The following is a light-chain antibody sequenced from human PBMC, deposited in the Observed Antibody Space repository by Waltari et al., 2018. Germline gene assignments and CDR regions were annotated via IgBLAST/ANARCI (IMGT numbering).Light chain of an antibody. CDR2: NVS. CDR3: SSFTTGSTGL. Sequence: QSALAQPASVSGSPGQSITISCTGSSSDIGAFDLVSWYQQHPGRAPRLIIRNVSESPSGVPHRFSGSKSGNTASLTISSLRSEDESLYFCSSFTTGSTGLFGGGTKLTVL. V-gene: IGLV2-14*03. CDR1: SSDIGAFDL. J-gene: IGLJ2*01.